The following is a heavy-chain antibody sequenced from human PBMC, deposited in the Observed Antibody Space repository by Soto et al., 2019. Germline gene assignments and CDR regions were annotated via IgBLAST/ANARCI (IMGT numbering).Heavy chain of an antibody. CDR3: ATVGSITAAGTPFDY. Sequence: GGSLRLSCAASGFTFSSYVMTWVRQAPGKGLEWVGRIKSKIDGGTIDYAAPVKGRFTISRDDSESTLFLQMNSLKSEDTALYYCATVGSITAAGTPFDYWGQGTLVTVSS. CDR2: IKSKIDGGTI. D-gene: IGHD6-13*01. V-gene: IGHV3-15*01. CDR1: GFTFSSYV. J-gene: IGHJ4*02.